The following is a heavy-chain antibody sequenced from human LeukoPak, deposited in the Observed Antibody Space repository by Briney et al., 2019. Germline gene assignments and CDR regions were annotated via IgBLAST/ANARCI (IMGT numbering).Heavy chain of an antibody. CDR2: ISGSGGTT. D-gene: IGHD6-19*01. J-gene: IGHJ4*02. CDR1: GFTFSNYA. CDR3: AKDPVGSGPDFDF. V-gene: IGHV3-23*01. Sequence: PGGSLRLSCAASGFTFSNYATKWVRQAPGKGLEWVSGISGSGGTTYYADSVKGRFAISRDNSKNTLYLQMNSLRAEGTALYYCAKDPVGSGPDFDFWGKGTLDSVSS.